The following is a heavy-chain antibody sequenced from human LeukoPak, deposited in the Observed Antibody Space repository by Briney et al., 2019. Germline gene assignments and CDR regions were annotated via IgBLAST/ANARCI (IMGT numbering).Heavy chain of an antibody. CDR1: GFTFSNAW. CDR3: TTDLFLAVAGRILAGPGGIKPTLNQGIIDY. D-gene: IGHD6-19*01. V-gene: IGHV3-15*01. Sequence: PGGSLRLSCAASGFTFSNAWMSWVRQAPGKGLEWVGRIKSKTDGGTTDYAAPVKGRFTISRDDSKNTLYLQMNSLKTEDTAVYYCTTDLFLAVAGRILAGPGGIKPTLNQGIIDYWGQGTLVTVSS. J-gene: IGHJ4*02. CDR2: IKSKTDGGTT.